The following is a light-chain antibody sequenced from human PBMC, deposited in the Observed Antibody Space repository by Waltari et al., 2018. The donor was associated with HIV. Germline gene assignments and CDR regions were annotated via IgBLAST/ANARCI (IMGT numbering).Light chain of an antibody. CDR3: ASHAGSKDV. J-gene: IGLJ2*01. Sequence: QSALTQPPYASGSPGQSVTISCTGTSSDVGAYNYVSWFQQHPGKAPKLMIYDVTKRPAGVPDRFSGSKSGNTASLTVSGLQAEDEADYYCASHAGSKDVFGGGTRLTVL. CDR1: SSDVGAYNY. V-gene: IGLV2-8*01. CDR2: DVT.